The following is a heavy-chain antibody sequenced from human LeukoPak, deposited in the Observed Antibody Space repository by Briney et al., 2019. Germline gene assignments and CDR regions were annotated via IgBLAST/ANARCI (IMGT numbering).Heavy chain of an antibody. D-gene: IGHD3-16*02. V-gene: IGHV1-2*02. CDR1: GYTFTSYY. Sequence: ASVKVSCKTSGYTFTSYYIHWLRQAPGQRFEWMGWSDPKSGATKYEHFQGRVTMTRDTSISTAYMELSRLTSDDTAVYYCARDNSVGDIAWWFDPWGQGTLVTVSS. J-gene: IGHJ5*02. CDR3: ARDNSVGDIAWWFDP. CDR2: SDPKSGAT.